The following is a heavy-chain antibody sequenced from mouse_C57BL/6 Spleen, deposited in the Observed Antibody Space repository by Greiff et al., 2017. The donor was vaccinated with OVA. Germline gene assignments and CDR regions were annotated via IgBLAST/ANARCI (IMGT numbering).Heavy chain of an antibody. CDR1: GYTFTSYW. Sequence: QVQLQQPGAELVMPGASVKLSCKASGYTFTSYWMHWVKQRPGQGLEWIGEIDPSDSYTNYNQKFKGKSTLTVDKSSSTAYMQLSSLTSEDSAVYYCARGESSGYFYYFDYWGQGTTLTVSS. D-gene: IGHD3-2*02. V-gene: IGHV1-69*01. CDR3: ARGESSGYFYYFDY. CDR2: IDPSDSYT. J-gene: IGHJ2*01.